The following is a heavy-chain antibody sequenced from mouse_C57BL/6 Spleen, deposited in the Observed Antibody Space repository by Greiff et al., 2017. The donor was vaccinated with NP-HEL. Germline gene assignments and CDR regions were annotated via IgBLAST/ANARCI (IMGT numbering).Heavy chain of an antibody. J-gene: IGHJ2*01. D-gene: IGHD2-3*01. Sequence: EVQLQQSGPGLVKPSQSLSLTCSVTGYSITSGYYWNWIRQFPGNKLEWMGYISYDGSNNYNPSLKNRISSTRDTSKNQFFLKLNSVTTEDTATYYCASGKGYDGYFDYWGQGTTLTVSS. CDR3: ASGKGYDGYFDY. V-gene: IGHV3-6*01. CDR1: GYSITSGYY. CDR2: ISYDGSN.